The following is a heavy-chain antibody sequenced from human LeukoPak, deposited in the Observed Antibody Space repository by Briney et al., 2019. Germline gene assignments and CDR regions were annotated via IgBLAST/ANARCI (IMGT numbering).Heavy chain of an antibody. CDR1: GFTFNDYA. CDR3: AKDHKIGGYSYGLDY. Sequence: PGGSLRLSCAASGFTFNDYAMHWVRRAPGKGLEWVSLISWDGGSTYYADSVKGRFTISRDNSKNSLYLQMNSLRTEDTALYYCAKDHKIGGYSYGLDYWGQGTLVTVSS. V-gene: IGHV3-43D*03. CDR2: ISWDGGST. J-gene: IGHJ4*02. D-gene: IGHD5-18*01.